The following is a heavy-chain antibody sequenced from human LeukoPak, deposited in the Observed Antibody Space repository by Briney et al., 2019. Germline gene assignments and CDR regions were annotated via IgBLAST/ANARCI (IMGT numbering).Heavy chain of an antibody. CDR1: GASMSNYY. CDR3: ASPAMAFIDQGRYNYYYYMDV. V-gene: IGHV4-39*07. Sequence: PSETLSRTCNVSGASMSNYYWVWIRQPPGKGLEWIGSIYHSGTTYSGSTYYNPSLKSRVTISLDTSKNQFSLKVGSMTAADTAVYYCASPAMAFIDQGRYNYYYYMDVWGKGTTVTVSS. J-gene: IGHJ6*03. D-gene: IGHD5-18*01. CDR2: IYHSGTTYSGST.